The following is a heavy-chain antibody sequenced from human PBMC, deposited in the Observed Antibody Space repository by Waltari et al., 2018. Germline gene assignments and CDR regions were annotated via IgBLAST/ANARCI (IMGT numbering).Heavy chain of an antibody. CDR1: GYTFTNYG. CDR2: VSAYNGDT. Sequence: QVQLVQSGAEVKKPGASVRVSCKASGYTFTNYGISWVRQAPGQGLEWVGWVSAYNGDTKYAQKLQDRVTMPTDTSTSTAYMEVRSLRSDDTAVYYCARDRNSWLKTNYWGQGTLGTVSS. V-gene: IGHV1-18*01. CDR3: ARDRNSWLKTNY. D-gene: IGHD3-9*01. J-gene: IGHJ4*02.